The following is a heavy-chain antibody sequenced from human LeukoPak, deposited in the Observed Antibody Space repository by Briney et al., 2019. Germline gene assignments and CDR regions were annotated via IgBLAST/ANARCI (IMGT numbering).Heavy chain of an antibody. CDR2: IYYSGST. V-gene: IGHV4-59*01. Sequence: SETLSLTCAVYGGSFSGYYWSWIRQPPGKGLEWIGYIYYSGSTNYNPSLKSRVTISVDTSKNQFSLKLSSVTAADTAVYYCARVPKLRFLEWLPFGYYMDVWGKGTTVTVSS. CDR1: GGSFSGYY. D-gene: IGHD3-3*01. CDR3: ARVPKLRFLEWLPFGYYMDV. J-gene: IGHJ6*03.